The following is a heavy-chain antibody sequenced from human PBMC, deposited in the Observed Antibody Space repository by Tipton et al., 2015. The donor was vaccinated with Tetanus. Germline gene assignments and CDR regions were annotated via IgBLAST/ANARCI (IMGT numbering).Heavy chain of an antibody. V-gene: IGHV5-51*01. CDR1: GDSFSTYW. CDR3: AGGSSRYPYYYGMDV. J-gene: IGHJ6*02. D-gene: IGHD3-22*01. CDR2: IYPDDSDT. Sequence: VQLVQSGAEVKKPGESLKISCKGSGDSFSTYWIGWVRQMPGKGLEWMGIIYPDDSDTRYSPSFQGQVTISADKSISTAYLQWGSLKASDPGMDFWAGGSSRYPYYYGMDVWGQGTTVSVSS.